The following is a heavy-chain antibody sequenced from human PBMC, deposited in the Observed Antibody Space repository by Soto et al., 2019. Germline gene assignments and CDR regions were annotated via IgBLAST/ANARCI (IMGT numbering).Heavy chain of an antibody. CDR3: ARTYYYGSGSYLGFDP. D-gene: IGHD3-10*01. CDR1: GYTFTSYG. CDR2: ISAYNGNT. V-gene: IGHV1-18*01. Sequence: ASVKVSCKASGYTFTSYGISWVRQAPGQGLEWMGWISAYNGNTNYAQKLQGRVTMTTDTSTSTAYMELRSLRSDDTAVYYCARTYYYGSGSYLGFDPWVQGTLVTVSA. J-gene: IGHJ5*02.